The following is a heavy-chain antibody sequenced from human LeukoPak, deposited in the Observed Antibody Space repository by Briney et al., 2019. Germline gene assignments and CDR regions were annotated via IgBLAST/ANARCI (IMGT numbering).Heavy chain of an antibody. V-gene: IGHV4-61*02. CDR1: GGSISSGSYY. D-gene: IGHD2-2*01. Sequence: SETLSLTCTVSGGSISSGSYYWSWIRQPAGKGLEWIGRIYTSGSTNYNPSLKSRVTISVDTSKNQFSLKLSSVTAADTAVYYCARGVVVPAPRGPVYYYGMDVWGQGTTVTVSS. CDR2: IYTSGST. J-gene: IGHJ6*02. CDR3: ARGVVVPAPRGPVYYYGMDV.